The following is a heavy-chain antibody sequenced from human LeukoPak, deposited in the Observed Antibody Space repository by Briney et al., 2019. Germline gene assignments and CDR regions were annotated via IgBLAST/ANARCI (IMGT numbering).Heavy chain of an antibody. V-gene: IGHV3-7*01. D-gene: IGHD2-15*01. CDR1: GFSFSSYW. J-gene: IGHJ3*02. CDR3: AGDPVVVTGDHAFDI. CDR2: IKQDGSEK. Sequence: PGGSLRLSCAASGFSFSSYWMSWVRQAPGKGLEWVANIKQDGSEKYYVDSVKGRFTISRDNAKNSLYLQMNSLRAEDTAVYYCAGDPVVVTGDHAFDIWGQGTMVTVSS.